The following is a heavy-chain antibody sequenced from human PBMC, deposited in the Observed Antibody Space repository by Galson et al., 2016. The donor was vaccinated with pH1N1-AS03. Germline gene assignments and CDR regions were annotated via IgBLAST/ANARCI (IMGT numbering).Heavy chain of an antibody. CDR3: ASPAMPLHAFYI. D-gene: IGHD2-2*01. J-gene: IGHJ3*02. Sequence: ETLSLTCAVYGVPFSGYYWSWIRQPPGQGLEWRGEINHSGSAKYNPSLKSRVTMSVDTSKKQFSLKLSSVTAADTAVYYCASPAMPLHAFYIWGQGTRVTVSS. CDR2: INHSGSA. CDR1: GVPFSGYY. V-gene: IGHV4-34*01.